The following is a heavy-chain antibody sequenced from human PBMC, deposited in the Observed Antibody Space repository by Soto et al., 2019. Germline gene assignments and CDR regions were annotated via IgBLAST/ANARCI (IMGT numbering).Heavy chain of an antibody. D-gene: IGHD2-15*01. CDR1: GLTISNAW. CDR2: IKTNTEGGTT. Sequence: EVQLVESGGGFIYPGGSLRLSCAASGLTISNAWMNWVRQASGKGLEWVGRIKTNTEGGTTDYAAAVKGRFTVSRDDSKNTLYLQMNSLKTDDTAVYYCTTGSVEGVWGQGTTVTFSS. CDR3: TTGSVEGV. V-gene: IGHV3-15*07. J-gene: IGHJ6*02.